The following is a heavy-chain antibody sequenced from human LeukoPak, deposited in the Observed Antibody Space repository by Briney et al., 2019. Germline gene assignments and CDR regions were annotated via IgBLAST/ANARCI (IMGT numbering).Heavy chain of an antibody. D-gene: IGHD3-9*01. CDR3: AKSPDNRYFDWLSNHDAFDI. V-gene: IGHV3-23*01. CDR1: GFTFSSYA. CDR2: ISGSGGST. J-gene: IGHJ3*02. Sequence: GGSLRLSCAASGFTFSSYAMSWVRQAPGKGLEWVSAISGSGGSTYYADSVKGRFTISRGNSKNTLYLQMNSLRAEDTAVYYCAKSPDNRYFDWLSNHDAFDIWGQGTMVTVSS.